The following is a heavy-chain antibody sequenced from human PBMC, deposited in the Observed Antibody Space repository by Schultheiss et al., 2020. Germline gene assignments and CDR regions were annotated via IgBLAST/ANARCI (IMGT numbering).Heavy chain of an antibody. CDR3: ARDGPYCGGDCYSRWFDP. CDR2: IYYSGST. V-gene: IGHV4-39*02. Sequence: SETLSLTCTVSGGSISSSSYYWGWIRQPPGKGLEWIGSIYYSGSTYYNPSLKSRVTISVDTSKNQFSLKLSSVTAADTAVYYCARDGPYCGGDCYSRWFDPWGQGTLVTVSS. CDR1: GGSISSSSYY. D-gene: IGHD2-21*02. J-gene: IGHJ5*02.